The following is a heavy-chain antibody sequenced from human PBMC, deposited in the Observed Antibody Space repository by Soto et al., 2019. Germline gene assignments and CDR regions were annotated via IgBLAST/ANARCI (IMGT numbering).Heavy chain of an antibody. CDR2: IKSKTDGGTT. J-gene: IGHJ6*02. Sequence: GSLRLSCAASGFTFSNAWMSWVRQAPGKGLEWVGRIKSKTDGGTTDYAAPVKGRFTISRDDSKNTLYLQMNSLKTEDTAVYYCTTGVSGSYYYYYGMDVWGQGTTVTVSS. D-gene: IGHD1-26*01. V-gene: IGHV3-15*01. CDR3: TTGVSGSYYYYYGMDV. CDR1: GFTFSNAW.